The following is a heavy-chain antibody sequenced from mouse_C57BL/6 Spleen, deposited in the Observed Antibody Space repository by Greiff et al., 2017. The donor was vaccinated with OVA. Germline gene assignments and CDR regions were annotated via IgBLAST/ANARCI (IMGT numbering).Heavy chain of an antibody. CDR2: IYPGDGDT. Sequence: QVQLQQSGPELVKPGASVKISCKASGYAFSSSWMNWVKQRPGEGLEWIGRIYPGDGDTNYNGKFKGKATLTADKSSSTAYMQLSSLTSDDSAVYFCARSRYGNYGYFDYWGQGTTLTVSS. CDR1: GYAFSSSW. V-gene: IGHV1-82*01. J-gene: IGHJ2*01. D-gene: IGHD2-10*02. CDR3: ARSRYGNYGYFDY.